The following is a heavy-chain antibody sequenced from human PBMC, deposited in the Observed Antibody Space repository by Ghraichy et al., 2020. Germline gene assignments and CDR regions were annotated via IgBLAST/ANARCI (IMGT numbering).Heavy chain of an antibody. CDR1: GLTFSSYW. D-gene: IGHD3-10*01. CDR2: IKTDGSTT. Sequence: GEPLNISCAASGLTFSSYWMHWVRQAPGKGLEWVSHIKTDGSTTNHADSVRGRFTISRDNAKNTLYLQMNSLRADDTAVYYCSTSPRADRGNYWGQGTLVTVSS. V-gene: IGHV3-74*01. J-gene: IGHJ4*02. CDR3: STSPRADRGNY.